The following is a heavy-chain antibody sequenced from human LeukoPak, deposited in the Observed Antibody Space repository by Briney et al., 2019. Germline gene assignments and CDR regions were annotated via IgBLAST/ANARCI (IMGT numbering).Heavy chain of an antibody. D-gene: IGHD1-26*01. CDR3: AKDRSIGTYYTFDH. CDR2: ISASGVMT. J-gene: IGHJ4*02. V-gene: IGHV3-23*01. CDR1: GFTFTNYA. Sequence: GGPLRLSCAASGFTFTNYAMTWVRQAPGKGLEWVSSISASGVMTYYADSVKGRFTVSKDTPKNSLYLQMSSLTAADTAVYYCAKDRSIGTYYTFDHWGQGTLVTVSS.